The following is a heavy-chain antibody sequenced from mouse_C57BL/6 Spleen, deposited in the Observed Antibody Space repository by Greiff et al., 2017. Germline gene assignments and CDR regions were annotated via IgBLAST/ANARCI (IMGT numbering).Heavy chain of an antibody. Sequence: EVQLQQSGPELVKPGASVKISCKASGYTFTDYYMNWVKQSHGKSLEWIGDINPNNGGTSYNQKFKGKATLTVDKSSSTAYMELRSLTSEDSAVYYCARLRYPDYWGQGTTLTVSS. V-gene: IGHV1-26*01. CDR1: GYTFTDYY. CDR3: ARLRYPDY. CDR2: INPNNGGT. D-gene: IGHD1-1*01. J-gene: IGHJ2*01.